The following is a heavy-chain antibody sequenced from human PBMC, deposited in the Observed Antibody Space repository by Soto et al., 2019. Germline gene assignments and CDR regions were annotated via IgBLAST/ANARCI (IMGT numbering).Heavy chain of an antibody. D-gene: IGHD3-3*01. CDR2: IDWDDDK. V-gene: IGHV2-70*01. J-gene: IGHJ4*02. Sequence: SGPTLVNPTQTLTLTCTFSGFSLSTSGMCVSWIRQPPGKALEWLALIDWDDDKYYSTSLKTRLTISKDTSKNQVVLTMTNVDPVDTATYYCARIRDYDFWSGYYTFGYWGQGTLVTVSS. CDR1: GFSLSTSGMC. CDR3: ARIRDYDFWSGYYTFGY.